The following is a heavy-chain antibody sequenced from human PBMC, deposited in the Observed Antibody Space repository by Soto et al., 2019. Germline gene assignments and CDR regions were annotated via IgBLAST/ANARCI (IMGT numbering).Heavy chain of an antibody. CDR2: ISAYNGNT. Sequence: QVQLVQSGAEVKKPGASLKVSCRPSGYTFTSHGITWVRQAPGQGLEWMGWISAYNGNTQFAQKLQGRLTMSTDTSTSTAYMELTSLISNDTAVYYCARGLYRLDVWGQGTPVTVSS. J-gene: IGHJ6*02. V-gene: IGHV1-18*04. CDR3: ARGLYRLDV. CDR1: GYTFTSHG.